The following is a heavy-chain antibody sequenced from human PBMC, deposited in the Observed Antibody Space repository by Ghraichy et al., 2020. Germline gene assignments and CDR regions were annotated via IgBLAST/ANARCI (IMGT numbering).Heavy chain of an antibody. J-gene: IGHJ1*01. CDR2: IYTSGST. V-gene: IGHV4-61*02. D-gene: IGHD6-19*01. CDR1: GGSISSGSYY. Sequence: SLNISCTVSGGSISSGSYYWSWIRQPAGKGLEWIGRIYTSGSTNYNPSLKSRVTISVDTSKNQFSLKLSSVTAADTAVYYCARVAVAGAGYFQHWGQGTLVTVSS. CDR3: ARVAVAGAGYFQH.